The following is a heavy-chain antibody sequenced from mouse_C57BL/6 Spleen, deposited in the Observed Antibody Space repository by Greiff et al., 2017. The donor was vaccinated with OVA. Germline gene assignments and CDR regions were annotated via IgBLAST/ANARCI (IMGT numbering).Heavy chain of an antibody. D-gene: IGHD3-2*02. J-gene: IGHJ3*01. CDR2: IDPENGDT. Sequence: EVQLQQSGAELVRPGASVKLSCTASGFNIKDDYMHWVKQRPEQGLEWIGWIDPENGDTEYASKFQGKATITADTSSNTAYLQLSSLTSEDTAVYYCTTVEQRRRAYWGQGTLVTVSA. CDR1: GFNIKDDY. V-gene: IGHV14-4*01. CDR3: TTVEQRRRAY.